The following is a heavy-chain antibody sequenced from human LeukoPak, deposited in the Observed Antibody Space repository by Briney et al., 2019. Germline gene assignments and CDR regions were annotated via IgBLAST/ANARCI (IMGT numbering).Heavy chain of an antibody. CDR1: GYTFTGYY. J-gene: IGHJ4*02. CDR3: ARDPAYYYDSSGYQQDY. Sequence: ASVRVSCKASGYTFTGYYMHWVRQAPGQGLEWMGWINPNSGGTNYAQKFQGRVTMTRDTSISTAYMELSRLRSDDTAVYYCARDPAYYYDSSGYQQDYWGQGTLVTVSS. D-gene: IGHD3-22*01. V-gene: IGHV1-2*02. CDR2: INPNSGGT.